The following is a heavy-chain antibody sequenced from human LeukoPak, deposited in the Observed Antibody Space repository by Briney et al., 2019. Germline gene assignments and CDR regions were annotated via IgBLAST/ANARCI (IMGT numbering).Heavy chain of an antibody. CDR2: INHSGST. V-gene: IGHV4-34*01. D-gene: IGHD2-2*02. J-gene: IGHJ5*02. CDR3: ARGECSSTSCYIRWFDP. Sequence: PSETLSLTCAVYGGSFSGYYWGWIRQPPGKGLEWIGEINHSGSTNYNPSLKSRVTISVDTSKNQFSLKLSSVTAADTAVYYCARGECSSTSCYIRWFDPWGQGTLVTVSS. CDR1: GGSFSGYY.